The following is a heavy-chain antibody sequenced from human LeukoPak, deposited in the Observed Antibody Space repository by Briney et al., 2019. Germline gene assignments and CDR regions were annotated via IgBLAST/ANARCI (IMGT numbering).Heavy chain of an antibody. CDR2: MNPNSGNT. Sequence: ASVKVSCKASGYTFTSYDINWVRQATGQGLEWMGWMNPNSGNTGYAQKFQGRVTMTRNTSISTAYMELSSLRSEDTAVYYCAREQLPFYYYGMDVWGQGTTVTVSS. D-gene: IGHD5-18*01. CDR3: AREQLPFYYYGMDV. J-gene: IGHJ6*02. CDR1: GYTFTSYD. V-gene: IGHV1-8*01.